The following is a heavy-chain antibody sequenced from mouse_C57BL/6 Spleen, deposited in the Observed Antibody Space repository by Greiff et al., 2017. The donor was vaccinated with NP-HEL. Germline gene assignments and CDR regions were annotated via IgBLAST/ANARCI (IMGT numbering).Heavy chain of an antibody. CDR3: ARFGSSYVYYFDY. CDR2: INPNNGGT. Sequence: EVQLQQSGPELVKPGASVKISCKASGYTFTDYYMNWVKQSHGKSLEWIGDINPNNGGTSYNQKFKGKATLTVDKSSSTAYMELRSLTSEDSAVYYCARFGSSYVYYFDYWGQGTTLTVSS. CDR1: GYTFTDYY. D-gene: IGHD1-1*01. V-gene: IGHV1-26*01. J-gene: IGHJ2*01.